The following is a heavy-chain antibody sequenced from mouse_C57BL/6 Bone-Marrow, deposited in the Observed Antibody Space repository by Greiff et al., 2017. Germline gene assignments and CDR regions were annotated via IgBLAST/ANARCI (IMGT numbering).Heavy chain of an antibody. CDR2: IWTGGGT. J-gene: IGHJ4*01. D-gene: IGHD2-3*01. V-gene: IGHV2-9-1*01. Sequence: VKLQESGPGLVAPSQSLSITCTVSGFSLTSYALSWVRQPPGKGLEWLGVIWTGGGTNYNSALKSRLSISKDNSKSQVFLKMNSLQTDDTARYYCARYYDGYYNYAMDYWGQGTSVTVSS. CDR3: ARYYDGYYNYAMDY. CDR1: GFSLTSYA.